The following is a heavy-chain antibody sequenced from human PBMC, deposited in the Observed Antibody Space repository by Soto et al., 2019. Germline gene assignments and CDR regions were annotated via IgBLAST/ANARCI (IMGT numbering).Heavy chain of an antibody. Sequence: EVQLVESGGGLVQPGGSLRLSCAASGFTFSDHYMDWVRQAPGKGLEWVGRTRNKDKSYTTEYAAPVKGRFTISRDDSKKSLYLQMNSLKTEDTAVYYCAIGSTVTTNYYYGLDVWGQGTTVIVSS. CDR3: AIGSTVTTNYYYGLDV. V-gene: IGHV3-72*01. CDR2: TRNKDKSYTT. CDR1: GFTFSDHY. J-gene: IGHJ6*02. D-gene: IGHD4-4*01.